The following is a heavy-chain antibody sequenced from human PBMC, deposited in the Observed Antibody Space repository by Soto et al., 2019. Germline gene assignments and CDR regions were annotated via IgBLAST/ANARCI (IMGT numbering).Heavy chain of an antibody. V-gene: IGHV1-69*02. CDR1: GGTFSSYT. CDR3: ARATTTMVRGVIPKADAFDI. D-gene: IGHD3-10*01. CDR2: IIPILGIA. J-gene: IGHJ3*02. Sequence: QVQLVQSGAEVKKPGSSVKVSCKASGGTFSSYTISWVRQAPGQGLEWMGRIIPILGIANYAQKFQGRVTITADKSTSTAYMELNSLRSEDTAVYYCARATTTMVRGVIPKADAFDIWGQGTMVTVSS.